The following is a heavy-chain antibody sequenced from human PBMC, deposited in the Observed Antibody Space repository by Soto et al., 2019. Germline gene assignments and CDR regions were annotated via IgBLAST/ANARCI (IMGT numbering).Heavy chain of an antibody. CDR3: ARDRPYSSSSQYFDY. V-gene: IGHV1-18*01. J-gene: IGHJ4*02. Sequence: ASVKVSCKASGYTFTSYCISWVRQAPGQGLEWMGWISAYNGNTNYAQKLQGRVTMTTDTSTSTAYMELRSLRSDDTAVYYCARDRPYSSSSQYFDYWGQGTLVTVSS. CDR1: GYTFTSYC. D-gene: IGHD6-6*01. CDR2: ISAYNGNT.